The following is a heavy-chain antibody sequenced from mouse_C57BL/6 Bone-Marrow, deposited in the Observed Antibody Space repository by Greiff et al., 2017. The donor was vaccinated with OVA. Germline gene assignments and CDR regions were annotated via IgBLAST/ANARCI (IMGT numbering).Heavy chain of an antibody. CDR2: ISSGGDYI. CDR1: GFTFSSYA. CDR3: TRLLDAMDY. Sequence: EVMLVESGEGLVKPGGSLKLSCAASGFTFSSYAMSWVRQTPEKRLEWVAYISSGGDYIYYADTVKGRFTISRDNAKNTLYLQMSSLKSEDTAIYYCTRLLDAMDYWGQGTSVTVSS. V-gene: IGHV5-9-1*02. J-gene: IGHJ4*01. D-gene: IGHD2-1*01.